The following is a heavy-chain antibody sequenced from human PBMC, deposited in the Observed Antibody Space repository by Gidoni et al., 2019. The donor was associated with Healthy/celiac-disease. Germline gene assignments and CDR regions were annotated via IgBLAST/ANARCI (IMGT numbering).Heavy chain of an antibody. V-gene: IGHV1-69*02. Sequence: QVQLVQSGAEVKKPGSSVKVSCKACGGTFSSYTISWVRQAPGQGLEWMGRIIPILGIANYAQKFQGRVTITADKSTSTAYMELSSLRSEDTAVYYCARCNYYDSSGYYDGCAFDIWGQGTMVTVSS. CDR3: ARCNYYDSSGYYDGCAFDI. CDR2: IIPILGIA. J-gene: IGHJ3*02. D-gene: IGHD3-22*01. CDR1: GGTFSSYT.